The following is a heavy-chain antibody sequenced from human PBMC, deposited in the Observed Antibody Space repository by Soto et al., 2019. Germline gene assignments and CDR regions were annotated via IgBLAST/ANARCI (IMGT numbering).Heavy chain of an antibody. V-gene: IGHV3-30-3*01. CDR1: GFTFSSYA. D-gene: IGHD2-15*01. J-gene: IGHJ6*02. CDR3: AKNLGAVVAANSRYENGMDV. Sequence: PVGSLRLSCSASGFTFSSYAMHWVRQAPGKGLEWVAVISYDGSNKYYADSVNGRFTISRDNSKNTLYLQMNSLRAEDTAVYYCAKNLGAVVAANSRYENGMDVWGQGTTVTVSS. CDR2: ISYDGSNK.